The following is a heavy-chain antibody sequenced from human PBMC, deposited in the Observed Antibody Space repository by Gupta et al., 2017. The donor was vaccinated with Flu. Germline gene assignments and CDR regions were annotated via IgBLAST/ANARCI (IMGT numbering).Heavy chain of an antibody. Sequence: LLESGGGLVQPGKSLRLSCAASGYNFSKFAMSWVRQSAVKGLEWVAAIRGRVGPTVLENSLRGRFSSSRDNAGNTVYLKMNSMRVEDTAVEECAKGMSLWSDEGDLDAWGQG. J-gene: IGHJ5*02. CDR3: AKGMSLWSDEGDLDA. CDR2: IRGRVGPT. CDR1: GYNFSKFA. V-gene: IGHV3-23*01. D-gene: IGHD3-3*01.